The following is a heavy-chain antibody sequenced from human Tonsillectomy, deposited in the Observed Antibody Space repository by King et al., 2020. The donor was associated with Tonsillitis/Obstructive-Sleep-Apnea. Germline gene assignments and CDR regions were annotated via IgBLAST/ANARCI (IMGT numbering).Heavy chain of an antibody. CDR1: GYTFTTYG. J-gene: IGHJ4*02. D-gene: IGHD2-21*02. CDR2: ISAYNDNT. CDR3: ARVNCGDDCFSGGDFAY. Sequence: QLVQSGAEVKKPGASVKVSCKASGYTFTTYGISWVRQAPGQGLEWVGWISAYNDNTNYAQKFQGRVTMTTDTFTTTAYMELRSLRSDDTAVYFCARVNCGDDCFSGGDFAYWGQGTLVPVPS. V-gene: IGHV1-18*01.